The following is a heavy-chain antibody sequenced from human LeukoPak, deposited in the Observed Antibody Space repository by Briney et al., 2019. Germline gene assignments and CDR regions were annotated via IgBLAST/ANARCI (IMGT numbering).Heavy chain of an antibody. CDR1: GGSISSGDYY. CDR2: IYYSGST. V-gene: IGHV4-30-4*01. J-gene: IGHJ4*02. D-gene: IGHD3-10*01. CDR3: ARADITMVRGVNFLDY. Sequence: PSQTLSLTCTVSGGSISSGDYYWSWIRQPPGKGLEWIGYIYYSGSTYYNPSLKSRVTISVDTSKNQFSLKLSSVTAADTAVYYCARADITMVRGVNFLDYRGQGTLVTVSS.